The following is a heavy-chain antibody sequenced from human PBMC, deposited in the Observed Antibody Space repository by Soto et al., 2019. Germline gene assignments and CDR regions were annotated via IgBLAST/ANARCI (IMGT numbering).Heavy chain of an antibody. J-gene: IGHJ3*02. Sequence: EVQLVESGGGLVQPGRSLRLSCAASGFTFDDYAMHWVRQAPGKGLEWVSGISWNSGSIGYADSVKGRFTISRDNAKNSLYLQMNSLRAEDTALYYCAKDMRELAWLLWAFDIWGQGTMVTVSS. V-gene: IGHV3-9*01. CDR2: ISWNSGSI. D-gene: IGHD3-3*01. CDR3: AKDMRELAWLLWAFDI. CDR1: GFTFDDYA.